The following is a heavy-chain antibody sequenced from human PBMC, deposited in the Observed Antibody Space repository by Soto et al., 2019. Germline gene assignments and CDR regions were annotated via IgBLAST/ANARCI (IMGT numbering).Heavy chain of an antibody. J-gene: IGHJ4*02. V-gene: IGHV3-7*01. CDR1: GFTFSSYW. CDR3: ARDRPWGHFFDY. Sequence: EVQLVESGGGLVQPGGSLRLSCAASGFTFSSYWMSWVRQAPGKGLETVANIKHDGSETYYVDSVKGRFTISRDNAKNSLYLQMNSLRAEDTAVYYCARDRPWGHFFDYWGQGTLVTVSS. D-gene: IGHD3-16*01. CDR2: IKHDGSET.